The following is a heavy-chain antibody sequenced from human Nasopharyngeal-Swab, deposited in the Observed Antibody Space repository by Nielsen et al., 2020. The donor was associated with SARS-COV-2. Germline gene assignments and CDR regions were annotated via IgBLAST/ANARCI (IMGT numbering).Heavy chain of an antibody. CDR3: ARAYSSSWYPGYYYYGMDV. D-gene: IGHD6-13*01. Sequence: SETLSLTCTVSGGSISSYYWSWIRQPPGKGLEWIGYIHYSGSTNYNPSLKSRVTISVDTSKNQFSLKLSSVTAADTAVYYCARAYSSSWYPGYYYYGMDVWGQGTTVTVSS. J-gene: IGHJ6*02. CDR2: IHYSGST. V-gene: IGHV4-59*01. CDR1: GGSISSYY.